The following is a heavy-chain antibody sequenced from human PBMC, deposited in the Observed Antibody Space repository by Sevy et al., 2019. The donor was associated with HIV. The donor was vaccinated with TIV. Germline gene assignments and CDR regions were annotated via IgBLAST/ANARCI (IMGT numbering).Heavy chain of an antibody. J-gene: IGHJ3*02. CDR1: GFTFDDYA. Sequence: GGSLRLSCAASGFTFDDYAMHWVRQAPGKGLEWVSGISWNSGNIGYADSVKGRFTISRDNAKNSLFLQMNSLRAEDTALYHCAIDIRAAATDSFDIWGQGTMVTVSS. CDR2: ISWNSGNI. D-gene: IGHD6-13*01. V-gene: IGHV3-9*01. CDR3: AIDIRAAATDSFDI.